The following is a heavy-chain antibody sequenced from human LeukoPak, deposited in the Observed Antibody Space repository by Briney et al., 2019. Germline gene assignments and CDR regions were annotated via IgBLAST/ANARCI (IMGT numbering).Heavy chain of an antibody. J-gene: IGHJ4*02. CDR3: ARVSLDGYNWGRFDY. D-gene: IGHD5-24*01. V-gene: IGHV1-69*04. CDR2: IIPILGIA. CDR1: GGTFSSYA. Sequence: SVKVSCKASGGTFSSYAISWVRQAPGQGLEWMGRIIPILGIASYAQKFQGRVTITADNSTSTAYMELSSLTSEETAVYYCARVSLDGYNWGRFDYWGQGTLVTVFS.